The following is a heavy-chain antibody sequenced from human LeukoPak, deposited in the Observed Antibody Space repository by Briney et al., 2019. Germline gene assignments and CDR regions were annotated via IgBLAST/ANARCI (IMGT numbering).Heavy chain of an antibody. V-gene: IGHV3-21*04. J-gene: IGHJ4*02. D-gene: IGHD1-26*01. CDR2: ISSSSSYI. Sequence: PGGSLRLSWAASGFTFSSYSMNWVRQAPGKGLEGVSSISSSSSYIYYADSGKGRFTISRDTAKNSLYLQMNSLRAEATPVYYCARDLEGAFDYWGQGTLVTVSS. CDR1: GFTFSSYS. CDR3: ARDLEGAFDY.